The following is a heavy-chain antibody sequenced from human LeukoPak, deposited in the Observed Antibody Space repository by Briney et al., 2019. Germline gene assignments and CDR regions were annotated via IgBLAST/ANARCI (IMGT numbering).Heavy chain of an antibody. J-gene: IGHJ4*02. Sequence: PGGSLRLSCAASGFTFSSYVMHWVRQAPGKGLEWVAVISYDGSNKYYADSVKGRFTISRDNSKNTLYLQMNSLRAEDTAMYYCARDPDYESSGYYYFAYWGQGTLVTVSS. D-gene: IGHD3-22*01. CDR1: GFTFSSYV. V-gene: IGHV3-30*04. CDR2: ISYDGSNK. CDR3: ARDPDYESSGYYYFAY.